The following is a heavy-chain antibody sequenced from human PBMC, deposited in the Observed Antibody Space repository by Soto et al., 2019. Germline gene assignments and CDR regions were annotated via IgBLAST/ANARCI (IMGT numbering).Heavy chain of an antibody. J-gene: IGHJ4*02. Sequence: EVQLVESGGGLVKPGGSLRLSCAASEFTFSSYSMNWVRQAPGKGLEWVSSISSSSSYIYYADSVKGRFTISRDNAKNSLYLQMNSLRAEDTAVYYCARDLNTYYDFWSGYYDYWGQGTLVTVSS. CDR2: ISSSSSYI. CDR1: EFTFSSYS. V-gene: IGHV3-21*01. D-gene: IGHD3-3*01. CDR3: ARDLNTYYDFWSGYYDY.